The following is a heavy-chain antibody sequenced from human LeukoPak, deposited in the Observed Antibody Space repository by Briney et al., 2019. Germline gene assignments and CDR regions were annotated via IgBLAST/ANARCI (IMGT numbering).Heavy chain of an antibody. CDR3: ASTTEGGYTYDYFYYYYMDV. J-gene: IGHJ6*03. Sequence: PSETLSLTCTVSGGSISSSSYYWSWIRQPPGKGLEWIGYIDYSGSTNYNPSLKSRVTISVDTSKNLCSLKLSSVAAADTAVYYCASTTEGGYTYDYFYYYYMDVWGKGTTVTISS. D-gene: IGHD5-18*01. CDR2: IDYSGST. V-gene: IGHV4-61*01. CDR1: GGSISSSSYY.